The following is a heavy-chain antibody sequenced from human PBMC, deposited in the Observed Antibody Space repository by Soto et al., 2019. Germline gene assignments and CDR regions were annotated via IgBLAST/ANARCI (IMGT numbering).Heavy chain of an antibody. J-gene: IGHJ4*02. V-gene: IGHV4-39*01. CDR3: ARFIVLLRYCSGGSCSDC. CDR1: GGSISSSTYY. CDR2: IYYSGST. D-gene: IGHD2-15*01. Sequence: QLQLQESGPGLVKPSETLSLTCTVSGGSISSSTYYWGWIRQPPGKGLEWIGSIYYSGSTYYNPSLTSRVTISVDTSKNQFALKLSSVTAADTAVYYCARFIVLLRYCSGGSCSDCWGQGTLVTVSS.